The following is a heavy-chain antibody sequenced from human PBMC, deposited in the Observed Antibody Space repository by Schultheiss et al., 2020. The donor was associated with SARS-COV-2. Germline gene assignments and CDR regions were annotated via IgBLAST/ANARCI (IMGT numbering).Heavy chain of an antibody. CDR3: ARDSVGATRRGVGDDY. J-gene: IGHJ4*02. CDR2: IYTSGST. V-gene: IGHV4-4*07. CDR1: GGFISSYH. D-gene: IGHD1-26*01. Sequence: SETLSLTCSVSGGFISSYHWSWIRQPAGKGLEWIGRIYTSGSTNYNPSLKSRVTMSVDTSKNQFSLKLSSVTAADTAVYYCARDSVGATRRGVGDDYWGQGTLVTVSS.